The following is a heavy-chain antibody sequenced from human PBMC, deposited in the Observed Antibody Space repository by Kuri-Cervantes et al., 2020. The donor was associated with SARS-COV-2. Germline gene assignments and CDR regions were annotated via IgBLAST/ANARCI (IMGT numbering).Heavy chain of an antibody. CDR1: GFTFDDYG. CDR2: IKEDGSQK. D-gene: IGHD6-13*01. Sequence: GESLKISCAASGFTFDDYGMSWVRQAPGKGLEWVANIKEDGSQKYYLDSVAGRFTISRDNSKSTLYLQMNSLRAEDTAVYYCAKERDSLRISGIAAAGTGFDYWGQGTLVTVSS. CDR3: AKERDSLRISGIAAAGTGFDY. J-gene: IGHJ4*02. V-gene: IGHV3-7*01.